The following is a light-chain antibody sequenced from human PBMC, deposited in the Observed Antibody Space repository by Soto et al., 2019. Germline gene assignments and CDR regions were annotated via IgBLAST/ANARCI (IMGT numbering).Light chain of an antibody. J-gene: IGLJ1*01. CDR2: DVI. CDR3: SSYTSSNTDV. V-gene: IGLV2-14*03. CDR1: SSDVGGYTY. Sequence: QSARTQPASVSGSPGQSITISCTGTSSDVGGYTYVSWYQQHPGKAPKLMIYDVINRPSGVSNRFSGSKSGNTASLTISGLQAEDEADYYCSSYTSSNTDVFGTGTKLTVL.